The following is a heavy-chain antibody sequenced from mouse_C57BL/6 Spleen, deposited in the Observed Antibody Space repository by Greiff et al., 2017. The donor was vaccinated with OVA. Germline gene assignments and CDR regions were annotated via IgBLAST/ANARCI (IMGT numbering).Heavy chain of an antibody. D-gene: IGHD1-1*02. V-gene: IGHV1-80*01. CDR1: GYAFSSYW. Sequence: QVQLKESGAELVKPGASVKISCKASGYAFSSYWMNWVKQRPGKGLEWIGQIYPGDGETNYNGKFKGKATLTADKSSSTAYMQLSSLTSEDSAVYFCAREDGGSTYFDYWGQGTTLTVSS. J-gene: IGHJ2*01. CDR3: AREDGGSTYFDY. CDR2: IYPGDGET.